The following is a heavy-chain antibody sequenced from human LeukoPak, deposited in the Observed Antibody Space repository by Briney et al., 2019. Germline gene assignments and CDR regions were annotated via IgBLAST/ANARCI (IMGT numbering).Heavy chain of an antibody. CDR2: IKQDGSEK. CDR3: ARGAPPWVFGVLTEYYFDY. J-gene: IGHJ4*02. Sequence: GGSLRLSCAASGFTSSDYWMSWVRQAPGKGLEWVANIKQDGSEKYYVDSVKGRFIISRDNAKNSLYLQMNSLRAENTAVYYCARGAPPWVFGVLTEYYFDYWGQGTLVTVSS. CDR1: GFTSSDYW. D-gene: IGHD3-3*01. V-gene: IGHV3-7*01.